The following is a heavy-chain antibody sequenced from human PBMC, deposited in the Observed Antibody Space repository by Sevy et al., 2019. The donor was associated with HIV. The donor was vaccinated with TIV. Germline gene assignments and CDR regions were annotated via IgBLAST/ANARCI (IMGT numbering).Heavy chain of an antibody. D-gene: IGHD5-18*01. CDR1: GFTFGDYA. V-gene: IGHV3-7*01. CDR2: MKEDGSER. J-gene: IGHJ4*02. CDR3: VREGVGGYSYSLDC. Sequence: GGSLRLSCTASGFTFGDYAMSWFRQAPGKGLEWVATMKEDGSERNYVDSVKGRFTISRDNAKNSLYLQMNSLRAEDTAVYYCVREGVGGYSYSLDCWGQGTLVTVSS.